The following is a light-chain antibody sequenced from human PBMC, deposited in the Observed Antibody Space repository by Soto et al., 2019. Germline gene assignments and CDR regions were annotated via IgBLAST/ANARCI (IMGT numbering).Light chain of an antibody. V-gene: IGKV2-28*01. J-gene: IGKJ1*01. CDR3: MQALQTGA. CDR2: LGS. CDR1: QSLLHSNGYNY. Sequence: DMVMTQSPLSLPVTPGEPASISCSTSQSLLHSNGYNYLDWYMQKPGQSPQLLIYLGSNRASGVPDRFSGSGSGIDFTMKISRVEAEDVGVYYCMQALQTGAFGQGTKVEIK.